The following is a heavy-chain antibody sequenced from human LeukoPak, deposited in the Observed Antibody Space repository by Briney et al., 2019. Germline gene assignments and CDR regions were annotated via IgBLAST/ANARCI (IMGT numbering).Heavy chain of an antibody. D-gene: IGHD4-17*01. J-gene: IGHJ4*02. Sequence: GGSLKLSCAASGFTFSGSAMHWVCQASGKGLEWVGRIRSKANSYATAYAASVKGRFTISRDDSKNTAYLQMNSLKTEDTAVYYCTRQTTVTTEGDYWGQGTLVTVSS. CDR3: TRQTTVTTEGDY. V-gene: IGHV3-73*01. CDR1: GFTFSGSA. CDR2: IRSKANSYAT.